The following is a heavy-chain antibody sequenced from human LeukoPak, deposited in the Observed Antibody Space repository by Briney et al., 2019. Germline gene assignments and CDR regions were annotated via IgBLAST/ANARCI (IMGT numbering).Heavy chain of an antibody. J-gene: IGHJ3*02. Sequence: GGSLRLSCAASGFAFSSYSMNWVRQAPGKGLEWVSSISSSSSYIYYADSVKGRFTISRDNAKNSLYLQMNSLRAEDTAVYYCARDTLSDAFDIWGQGTMVTVSS. V-gene: IGHV3-21*01. CDR2: ISSSSSYI. D-gene: IGHD2/OR15-2a*01. CDR3: ARDTLSDAFDI. CDR1: GFAFSSYS.